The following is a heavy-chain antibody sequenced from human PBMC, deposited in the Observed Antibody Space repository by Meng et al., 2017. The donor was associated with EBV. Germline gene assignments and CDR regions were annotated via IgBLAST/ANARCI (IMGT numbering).Heavy chain of an antibody. J-gene: IGHJ4*02. D-gene: IGHD3-22*01. V-gene: IGHV1-18*01. CDR3: ERDGRLYDTPSPFDY. Sequence: QVQWVQSGAEVKKPEASVKFYCKASGYTVTSYGISWGRQAPEQGLEWMGWISAYNGNTNYAQKLQGRVTMTTDTSTSTAYMELRSLRSDDTAVYYCERDGRLYDTPSPFDYWGQGTLVTVSS. CDR1: GYTVTSYG. CDR2: ISAYNGNT.